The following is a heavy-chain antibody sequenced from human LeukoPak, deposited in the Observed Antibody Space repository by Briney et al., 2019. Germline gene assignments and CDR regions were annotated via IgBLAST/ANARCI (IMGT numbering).Heavy chain of an antibody. D-gene: IGHD3-22*01. V-gene: IGHV4-59*01. CDR3: GRWGHFDSSGYFVVDY. CDR2: IHYNGNT. Sequence: SETLSLTCTVSDGSITSYYWTWFRQSPGKGLEWLAYIHYNGNTEYTPSLKSRLRISIDTSRSQFSLNVIAVTAADTAVYYCGRWGHFDSSGYFVVDYWGQGTLVTVSS. CDR1: DGSITSYY. J-gene: IGHJ4*02.